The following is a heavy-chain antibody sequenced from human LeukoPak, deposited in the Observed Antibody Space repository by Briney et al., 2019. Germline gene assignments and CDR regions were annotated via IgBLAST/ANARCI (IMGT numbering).Heavy chain of an antibody. Sequence: SETLSLTCTVSGGSISIYYWSWIRQPAGKGLEWIGRIYTSGSTNYNPSLKSRVTMSVDTSKNQFSLKLSSVTAADTAVYYCASSPTVTNNWFDPWGQGTLVTVSS. D-gene: IGHD4-11*01. CDR2: IYTSGST. J-gene: IGHJ5*02. V-gene: IGHV4-4*07. CDR1: GGSISIYY. CDR3: ASSPTVTNNWFDP.